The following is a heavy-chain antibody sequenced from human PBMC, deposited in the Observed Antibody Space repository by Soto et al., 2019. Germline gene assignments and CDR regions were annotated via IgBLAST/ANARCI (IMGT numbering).Heavy chain of an antibody. Sequence: SETLSLTCTVSGGSISSGDYYWSWIRQPPGKGLEWIGYIYYSGSTYYNPSLKSRVTISVDTSKNQFSLKLSSVTAADTAVYYCARGWPGYYDSSGYSGWFDPWGQGTLVTVSS. D-gene: IGHD3-22*01. J-gene: IGHJ5*02. CDR3: ARGWPGYYDSSGYSGWFDP. CDR1: GGSISSGDYY. V-gene: IGHV4-30-4*01. CDR2: IYYSGST.